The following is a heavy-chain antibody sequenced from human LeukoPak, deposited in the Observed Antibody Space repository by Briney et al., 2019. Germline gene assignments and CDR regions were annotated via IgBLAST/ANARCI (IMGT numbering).Heavy chain of an antibody. J-gene: IGHJ6*03. CDR2: INHSGST. CDR1: GGSFSGYY. D-gene: IGHD6-13*01. Sequence: SETLSLTCAVYGGSFSGYYWSWIRQPPGKGLEWIGEINHSGSTNYNPSLKSRVTISVDTSKNQFSLKLSSVTAADTAVYYCARLGPAGIFDYYYSMDVWGKGSTVTVSS. CDR3: ARLGPAGIFDYYYSMDV. V-gene: IGHV4-34*01.